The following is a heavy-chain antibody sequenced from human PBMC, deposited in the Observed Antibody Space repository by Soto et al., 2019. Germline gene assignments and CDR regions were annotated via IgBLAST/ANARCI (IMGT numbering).Heavy chain of an antibody. D-gene: IGHD6-13*01. CDR3: ARLAAASYYYYYYGMDV. Sequence: PSETLSLTCAVYGGSFSGYYWSWIRQPPGKGLEWIGEINHSGSTNYNPSLKGRVTISVDTSKNQFSLKLSSVTAADTAVYYCARLAAASYYYYYYGMDVWGQGTTVTVSS. V-gene: IGHV4-34*01. CDR1: GGSFSGYY. CDR2: INHSGST. J-gene: IGHJ6*02.